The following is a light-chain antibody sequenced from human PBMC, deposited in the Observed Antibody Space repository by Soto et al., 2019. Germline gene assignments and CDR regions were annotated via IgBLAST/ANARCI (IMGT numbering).Light chain of an antibody. CDR2: GAS. CDR3: HQYGRSPT. Sequence: EIVLTQSPGTLSLSPGERATLSCRASQSVNSTFLAWYQQKSGQVPRLLIYGASSRATGIPDRFSGSGSGTDFTFTISRLEPEDFAVYYCHQYGRSPTFGQGTKVEIK. J-gene: IGKJ1*01. V-gene: IGKV3-20*01. CDR1: QSVNSTF.